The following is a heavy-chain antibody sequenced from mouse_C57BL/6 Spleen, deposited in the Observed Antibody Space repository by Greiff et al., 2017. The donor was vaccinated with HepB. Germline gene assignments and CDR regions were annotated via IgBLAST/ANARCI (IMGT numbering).Heavy chain of an antibody. J-gene: IGHJ3*01. CDR1: GYTFTNYW. D-gene: IGHD2-4*01. CDR2: IYPGGGYT. Sequence: VQLQQSGAELVRPGTSVKMSCKASGYTFTNYWIGWAKQRPGHGLEWIGDIYPGGGYTNYNEKFKGKATLTADKSSSTAYMQFSSLTSEDSAIYYCARWDDYDEEAWFAYWGQGTLVTVSA. CDR3: ARWDDYDEEAWFAY. V-gene: IGHV1-63*01.